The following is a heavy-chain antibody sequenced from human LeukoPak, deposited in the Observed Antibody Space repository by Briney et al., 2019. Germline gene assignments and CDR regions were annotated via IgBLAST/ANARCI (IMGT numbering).Heavy chain of an antibody. Sequence: SETLSLTCTVSGGSISSYYWSWIRQPAGKGLEWIGRIYTSGSTNYNPSLKSRVTMSVDTSKNQFSLKLSSVTAADTAVYYCAREFLGGNDSSGYSPNDYWGQGTLVTVSS. CDR2: IYTSGST. J-gene: IGHJ4*02. CDR3: AREFLGGNDSSGYSPNDY. D-gene: IGHD3-22*01. V-gene: IGHV4-4*07. CDR1: GGSISSYY.